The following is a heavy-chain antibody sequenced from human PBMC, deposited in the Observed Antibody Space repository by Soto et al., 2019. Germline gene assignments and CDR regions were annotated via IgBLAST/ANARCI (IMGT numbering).Heavy chain of an antibody. D-gene: IGHD6-13*01. CDR1: GFTFSSYS. Sequence: GGSLRLSCAASGFTFSSYSMNWVRQAPGKGLEWVSSISSSSSYIYYADSVKGRFTISRDNAKNSLYLQMNSLRAEDTAVYYCARDQAAAGPNWFDPWGQGTLVTVYS. V-gene: IGHV3-21*01. CDR2: ISSSSSYI. CDR3: ARDQAAAGPNWFDP. J-gene: IGHJ5*02.